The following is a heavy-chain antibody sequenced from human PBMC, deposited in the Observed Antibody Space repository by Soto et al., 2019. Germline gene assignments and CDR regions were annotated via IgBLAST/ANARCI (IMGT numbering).Heavy chain of an antibody. V-gene: IGHV3-48*01. CDR2: ISSSSSTI. Sequence: GGSLRLSCAASGFTFSSYSMNWVRQAPGKGLEWVSYISSSSSTIYYADSVKGRFTISRDNAKNSLYLQMNSLRAEDTAVYYCARDTVVVVAATYPDYMDVWGKGTTVTVSS. CDR3: ARDTVVVVAATYPDYMDV. J-gene: IGHJ6*03. CDR1: GFTFSSYS. D-gene: IGHD2-15*01.